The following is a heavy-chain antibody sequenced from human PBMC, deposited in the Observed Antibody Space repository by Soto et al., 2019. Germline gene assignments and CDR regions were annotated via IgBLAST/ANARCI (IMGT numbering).Heavy chain of an antibody. CDR3: AREPYLPKARNDF. V-gene: IGHV1-3*01. Sequence: GASVKVSCKASGYTFISYAIHWVRQAPGQRLEWMGWINAGNGNTKYSQKFQGRVTITRDTSASTAYMELTSVTAADSAVYFCAREPYLPKARNDFWGQGTLVTVSS. CDR1: GYTFISYA. CDR2: INAGNGNT. J-gene: IGHJ4*02.